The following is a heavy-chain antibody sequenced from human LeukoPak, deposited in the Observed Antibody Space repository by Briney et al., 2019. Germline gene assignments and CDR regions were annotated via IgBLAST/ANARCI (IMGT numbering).Heavy chain of an antibody. V-gene: IGHV1-69*05. Sequence: SVKVSCKASGGTFSSYAISWVRQAPGQGLEWMRRIIPIFGTANYAQKFQGRVTITTDESTSTAYIELSSLRSEDTAVYYCARDRDTAMVISYYFHYWGQGTLVTVSS. CDR1: GGTFSSYA. D-gene: IGHD5-18*01. CDR3: ARDRDTAMVISYYFHY. CDR2: IIPIFGTA. J-gene: IGHJ4*02.